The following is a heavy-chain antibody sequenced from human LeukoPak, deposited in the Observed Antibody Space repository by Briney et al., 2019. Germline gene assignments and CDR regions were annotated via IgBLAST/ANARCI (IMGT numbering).Heavy chain of an antibody. CDR2: ISSSSSNI. V-gene: IGHV3-21*01. D-gene: IGHD3-22*01. CDR3: ARDAMTYYYDSVSGD. CDR1: GFTFSSYS. J-gene: IGHJ4*02. Sequence: GGSLRLSCAASGFTFSSYSMNWVRQAPGKVLEWVSSISSSSSNIYYADSVKGRFTISRDNAKNSLYLQMNSLRAEDTAVYYCARDAMTYYYDSVSGDWGQGTLVTVSS.